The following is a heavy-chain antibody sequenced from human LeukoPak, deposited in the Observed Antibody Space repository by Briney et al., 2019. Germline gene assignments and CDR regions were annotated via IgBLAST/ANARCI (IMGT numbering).Heavy chain of an antibody. D-gene: IGHD2-2*01. J-gene: IGHJ5*02. CDR2: INPNSGGT. CDR1: GYTFTGYY. CDR3: ARDRRRYCSSTSCYFFDP. V-gene: IGHV1-2*06. Sequence: ASVKVSCKASGYTFTGYYMHWVRQAPGQGLEWMGRINPNSGGTNYAQKFQGRVTMTTDTSTSTAYMELRSLRSDDTAVYYCARDRRRYCSSTSCYFFDPWGQGTLVTVSS.